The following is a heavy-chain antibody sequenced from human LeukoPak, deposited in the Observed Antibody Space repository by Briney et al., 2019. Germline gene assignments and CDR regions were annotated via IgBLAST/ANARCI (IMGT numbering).Heavy chain of an antibody. D-gene: IGHD3-22*01. Sequence: PSETLSLTCSVSGDSINSGSYYWSWIRQPPGKGLEWIGEINHSGSTNYNPSLKSRVTISVDTSKNQFSLKLSSVTAADTAVYYCARVTMIVVVNWFDPWGQGTLVTVSS. CDR2: INHSGST. J-gene: IGHJ5*02. CDR1: GDSINSGSYY. V-gene: IGHV4-39*07. CDR3: ARVTMIVVVNWFDP.